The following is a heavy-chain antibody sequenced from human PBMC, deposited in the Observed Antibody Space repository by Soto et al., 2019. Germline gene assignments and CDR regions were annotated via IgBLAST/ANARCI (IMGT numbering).Heavy chain of an antibody. J-gene: IGHJ3*02. V-gene: IGHV3-66*01. CDR1: GFIVSDTY. Sequence: GGSLRLSCTASGFIVSDTYVNWVRQAPGKGLEWVSVISNRGDTHYADSKRGRFSLSRDISDNTLHLQMNNLRVEDTAVYYCARDPRYCRGGSCSITGDAYDIWGQGTMVTVSS. CDR3: ARDPRYCRGGSCSITGDAYDI. CDR2: ISNRGDT. D-gene: IGHD2-15*01.